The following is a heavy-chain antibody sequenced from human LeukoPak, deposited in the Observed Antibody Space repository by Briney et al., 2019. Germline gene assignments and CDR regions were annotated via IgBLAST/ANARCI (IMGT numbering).Heavy chain of an antibody. V-gene: IGHV3-7*01. D-gene: IGHD3-10*01. Sequence: GGSLRLSCAASRFTFSSYWMSWVRQAPGKGLEWVANIKQDGSEKYYVDSVKGRFTISRDNAKNSLYLQMNSLRAEDTAVYYCARALQELLWFGELPYYYYGMDVWGQGTTVTVSS. CDR2: IKQDGSEK. J-gene: IGHJ6*02. CDR1: RFTFSSYW. CDR3: ARALQELLWFGELPYYYYGMDV.